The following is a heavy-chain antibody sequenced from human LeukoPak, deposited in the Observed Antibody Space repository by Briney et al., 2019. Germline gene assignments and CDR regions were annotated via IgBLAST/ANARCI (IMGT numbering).Heavy chain of an antibody. CDR3: AGGRKYYDILTGYHPTAFDY. Sequence: SETLSLTCSVSGDSISSFSWTWIRQPPGKGLEWIGYVSYSGTITYNPSLKGRVTISVDTSKNWFSLKLSSVTAADTAVYYCAGGRKYYDILTGYHPTAFDYWGQGILITVSS. V-gene: IGHV4-59*01. CDR1: GDSISSFS. D-gene: IGHD3-9*01. J-gene: IGHJ4*02. CDR2: VSYSGTI.